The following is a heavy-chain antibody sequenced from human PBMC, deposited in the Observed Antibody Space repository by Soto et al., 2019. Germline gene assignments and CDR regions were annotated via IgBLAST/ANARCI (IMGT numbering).Heavy chain of an antibody. V-gene: IGHV3-23*01. J-gene: IGHJ5*02. CDR3: AKDRRDIVVVVAASPFDP. Sequence: GGSLRLSCAASGFTFSSYAMSWVRQAPGKGLEWVSAISGSGGSTYYADSVKGRFTISRDNSKNTLYLQMSSLRAEDTAVYYCAKDRRDIVVVVAASPFDPWGQGTLVTVSS. D-gene: IGHD2-15*01. CDR1: GFTFSSYA. CDR2: ISGSGGST.